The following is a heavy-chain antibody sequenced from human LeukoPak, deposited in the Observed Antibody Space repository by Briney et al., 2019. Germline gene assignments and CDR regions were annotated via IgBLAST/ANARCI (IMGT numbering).Heavy chain of an antibody. J-gene: IGHJ4*02. CDR3: ASAYGPLLDY. CDR2: IYYSGST. CDR1: GGSISSSSYY. V-gene: IGHV4-39*07. Sequence: SETLSLTCTVSGGSISSSSYYWGWIRQPPGTGLEWIGSIYYSGSTYYNPSLKSRVTISVDTSKNQFSLKLSSVTAADTAVYYCASAYGPLLDYWGQGTLVTVSS. D-gene: IGHD3-16*01.